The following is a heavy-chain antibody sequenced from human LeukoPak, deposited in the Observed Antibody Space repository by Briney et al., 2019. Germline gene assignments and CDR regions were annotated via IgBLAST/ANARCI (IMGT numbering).Heavy chain of an antibody. CDR2: NIPIFGTA. CDR3: ARAPETRYFATFDI. V-gene: IGHV1-69*13. Sequence: SVKVSFKASGGTFISYAISWVRQAPGQGLEWMGGNIPIFGTANYAQKFQGRVTITADESTSTAYMELSSLRSEDTAVYYCARAPETRYFATFDIWGQGTMVTVSS. D-gene: IGHD3-9*01. J-gene: IGHJ3*02. CDR1: GGTFISYA.